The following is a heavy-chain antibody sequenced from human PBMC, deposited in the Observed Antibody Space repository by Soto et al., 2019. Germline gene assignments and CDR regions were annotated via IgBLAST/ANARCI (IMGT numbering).Heavy chain of an antibody. CDR3: ARVHSLGMVATFDY. CDR2: IHPADSDT. D-gene: IGHD5-12*01. CDR1: GYSCTNYW. J-gene: IGHJ4*02. Sequence: PGESLKISCKGSGYSCTNYWIGWVRQMSGKGLEWMGIIHPADSDTLYSPTFQGQVTVSADKSISTAYMELSSLRSEDTAVYYCARVHSLGMVATFDYWGQGTLVTVSS. V-gene: IGHV5-51*01.